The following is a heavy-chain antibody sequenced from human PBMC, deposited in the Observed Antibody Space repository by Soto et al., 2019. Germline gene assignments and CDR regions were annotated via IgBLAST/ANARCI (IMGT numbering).Heavy chain of an antibody. D-gene: IGHD1-20*01. CDR3: ARITGRHLDY. Sequence: PSETLSLTCPVSAGAISVTNVFWCGVRHPPGKGLEWIGNIDYSGTAYFSPSLATRVTFHVDTSKNQFSLTLYSVTAADTAVYYCARITGRHLDYWGQGILVTVSS. J-gene: IGHJ4*02. CDR2: IDYSGTA. CDR1: AGAISVTNVF. V-gene: IGHV4-39*01.